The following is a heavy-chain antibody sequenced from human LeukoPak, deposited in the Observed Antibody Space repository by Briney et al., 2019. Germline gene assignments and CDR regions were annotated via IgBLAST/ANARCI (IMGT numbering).Heavy chain of an antibody. CDR1: GFTFSSYS. CDR2: ISSSSSYI. D-gene: IGHD3-22*01. CDR3: ARGNYYDSNGYFPLNY. Sequence: GGSLRLSCAASGFTFSSYSMNWVRQAPGKGLEWVSSISSSSSYIYYADSVKGRFTISRDNAKNSLYLQMNSLRAEDTAVYYCARGNYYDSNGYFPLNYWGQGTLVTVSS. V-gene: IGHV3-21*01. J-gene: IGHJ4*02.